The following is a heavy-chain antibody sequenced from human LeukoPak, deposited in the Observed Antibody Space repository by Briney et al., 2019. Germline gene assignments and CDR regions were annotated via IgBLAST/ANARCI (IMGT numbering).Heavy chain of an antibody. Sequence: GGSLRLSCAASGFAFSSHWMHWVRQAPGKGLVWVSRLNTDGSSTVYADSVKGRFTISRDNAKNTLYLQMNSLRAEDTAVYYCARGYYSSNDSNRSNWFEPWGQGTLVTVSS. D-gene: IGHD2-2*01. J-gene: IGHJ5*02. CDR1: GFAFSSHW. CDR2: LNTDGSST. V-gene: IGHV3-74*01. CDR3: ARGYYSSNDSNRSNWFEP.